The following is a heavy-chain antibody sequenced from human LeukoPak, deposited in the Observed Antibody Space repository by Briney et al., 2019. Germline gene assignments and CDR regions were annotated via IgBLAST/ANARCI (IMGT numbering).Heavy chain of an antibody. CDR3: ASPSHHFNIVVVPEYLDDAFDI. Sequence: SVKVSCKASGGTFSSYAISWVRQAPGQGLEWMGGIIPVFGTANYAQKFQGRVTITADESTSTAYMELSSLRSEDTAVYYCASPSHHFNIVVVPEYLDDAFDIWGQGTMVTVSS. CDR1: GGTFSSYA. V-gene: IGHV1-69*01. CDR2: IIPVFGTA. D-gene: IGHD2-2*01. J-gene: IGHJ3*02.